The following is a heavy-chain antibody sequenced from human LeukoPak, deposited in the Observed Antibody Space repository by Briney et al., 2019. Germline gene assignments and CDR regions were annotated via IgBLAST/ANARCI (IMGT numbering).Heavy chain of an antibody. CDR1: GYTVTGHY. CDR3: AKDAYSGFSSSYNMDS. V-gene: IGHV1-2*02. J-gene: IGHJ4*02. CDR2: INPNSGVT. Sequence: ASVTVSCKAXGYTVTGHYLHWVRQAPGQGLEWMGWINPNSGVTNYAQKFQGRVTMTRDTSINTAYMELHSLTSDDTAMYYCAKDAYSGFSSSYNMDSWGQGTLVTVSS. D-gene: IGHD5-18*01.